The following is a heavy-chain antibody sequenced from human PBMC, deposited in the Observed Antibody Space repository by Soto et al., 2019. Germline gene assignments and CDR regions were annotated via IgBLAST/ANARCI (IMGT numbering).Heavy chain of an antibody. CDR2: ISGSGGST. D-gene: IGHD3-10*01. CDR3: AKVRVITMVRGASFDY. J-gene: IGHJ4*02. V-gene: IGHV3-23*01. CDR1: GFTFSSYA. Sequence: GGSLRLSCAASGFTFSSYAMSWVRQAPGKGLEWVSAISGSGGSTYYADSVKGRFTISRDNSKNTLYLQMNSLRAEDTAVYYCAKVRVITMVRGASFDYWCQGTLVTVSS.